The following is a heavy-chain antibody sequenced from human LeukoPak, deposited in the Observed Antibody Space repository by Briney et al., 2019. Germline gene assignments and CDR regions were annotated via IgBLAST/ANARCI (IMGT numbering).Heavy chain of an antibody. CDR3: ARSVGAFWSGYYPNWFDP. Sequence: SETLSLTCTVSGNSFGDYYWSWIRQPPGKGLEWIGEINHSGSTNYNPSLKSRVTISVDTSRNQFSLKLSSVTAADTAVYCCARSVGAFWSGYYPNWFDPWGQGTLVTVSS. CDR2: INHSGST. D-gene: IGHD3-3*01. J-gene: IGHJ5*02. CDR1: GNSFGDYY. V-gene: IGHV4-34*01.